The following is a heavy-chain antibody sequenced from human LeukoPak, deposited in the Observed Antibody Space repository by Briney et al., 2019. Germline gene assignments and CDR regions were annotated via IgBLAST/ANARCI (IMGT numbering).Heavy chain of an antibody. CDR1: GFTFGSNA. D-gene: IGHD6-13*01. V-gene: IGHV3-23*01. Sequence: GGSLRLSCAASGFTFGSNAMTWVRQAPGKGLEWVSSISGSGASTYYADSVKGRFTISRDKSKNTVYLQMNSLRADDTAVYYCARVTVAVGCDYWGQGTLVTVSS. CDR3: ARVTVAVGCDY. CDR2: ISGSGAST. J-gene: IGHJ4*02.